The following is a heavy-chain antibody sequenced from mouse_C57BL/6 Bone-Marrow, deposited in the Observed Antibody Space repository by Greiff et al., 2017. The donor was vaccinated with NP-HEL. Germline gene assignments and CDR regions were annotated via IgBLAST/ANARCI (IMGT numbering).Heavy chain of an antibody. CDR3: ARGGAGYFDY. D-gene: IGHD3-3*01. Sequence: QVQLQQSGPELVKPGASVKISCKASGYSFTSYYIHWVKQRPGQGLEWIGWIYPGSGNTKYNEKFKGKATLTADTSSSTAYMQLSSLTSEDSAVYYCARGGAGYFDYWGQGTTLTVSS. CDR2: IYPGSGNT. J-gene: IGHJ2*01. V-gene: IGHV1-66*01. CDR1: GYSFTSYY.